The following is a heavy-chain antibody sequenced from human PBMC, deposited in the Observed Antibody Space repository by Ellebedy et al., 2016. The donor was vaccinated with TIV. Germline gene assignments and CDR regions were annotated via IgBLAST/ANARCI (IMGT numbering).Heavy chain of an antibody. CDR2: MNPNSGNT. CDR3: ARGAPLRYFDWLLSPHPFDY. V-gene: IGHV1-8*01. Sequence: ASVKVSCXASGYTFTSYDINWVRQATGQGLEWMGWMNPNSGNTGYAQKFQGRVTMTRNTSISTAYMELSSLRSEDTAVYYCARGAPLRYFDWLLSPHPFDYWGQGTLVTVSS. D-gene: IGHD3-9*01. CDR1: GYTFTSYD. J-gene: IGHJ4*02.